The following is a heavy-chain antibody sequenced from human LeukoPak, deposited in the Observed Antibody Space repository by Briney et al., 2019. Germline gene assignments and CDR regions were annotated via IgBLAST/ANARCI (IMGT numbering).Heavy chain of an antibody. V-gene: IGHV3-66*01. CDR2: IYSGGST. Sequence: PGGSLRLSCAASGFTFSSNYMSWVRQAPGKGREWGSVIYSGGSTYYSDSVKGRFTISRDNSKNTLYLQMNGLRAEDTAVYYCARCDKGTTVTTLAFDYWGEGTLVTVS. CDR1: GFTFSSNY. CDR3: ARCDKGTTVTTLAFDY. J-gene: IGHJ4*02. D-gene: IGHD4-17*01.